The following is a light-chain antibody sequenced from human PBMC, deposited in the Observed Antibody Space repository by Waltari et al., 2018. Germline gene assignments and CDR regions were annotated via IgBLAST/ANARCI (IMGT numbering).Light chain of an antibody. CDR2: KDT. J-gene: IGLJ3*02. CDR3: YSAADNNWV. V-gene: IGLV3-27*01. CDR1: VLSKKY. Sequence: SSELRQPSSVSVSPGQTARITCSGDVLSKKYGRWLQHKPGQAPVLVIYKDTERPSGIPGRFSGSNSGTTVTLTISGVRPEDEADYYCYSAADNNWVFGGGTTLTVL.